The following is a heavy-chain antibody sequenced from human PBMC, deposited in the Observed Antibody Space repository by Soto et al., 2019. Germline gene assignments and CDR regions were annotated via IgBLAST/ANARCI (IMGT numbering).Heavy chain of an antibody. V-gene: IGHV5-51*01. J-gene: IGHJ3*02. CDR3: ARLGTMIVPRDAFDI. D-gene: IGHD3-22*01. Sequence: GESLKISCKGSGYSFTSYWIGWVRQMPGKGLEWMGIIYPGDSDTRYSPSFQGQVTISADKSISTAYLQWSSLKASDTAMYYCARLGTMIVPRDAFDIWGPGIMVTVSS. CDR2: IYPGDSDT. CDR1: GYSFTSYW.